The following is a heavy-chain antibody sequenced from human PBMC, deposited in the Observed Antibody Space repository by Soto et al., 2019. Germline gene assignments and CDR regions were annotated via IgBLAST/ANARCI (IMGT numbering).Heavy chain of an antibody. CDR3: TRETWVFDGYNTGYYFDY. Sequence: PGGSLRLSCTASGFTFGDYAMSWFRQAPGKGLEWVGFIRSKAYGGTTEYAASVKGRFTISRDDSKSIAYLQMNSLKTEDTAVYYCTRETWVFDGYNTGYYFDYWGQGTLVTVSS. J-gene: IGHJ4*02. D-gene: IGHD5-12*01. CDR1: GFTFGDYA. CDR2: IRSKAYGGTT. V-gene: IGHV3-49*03.